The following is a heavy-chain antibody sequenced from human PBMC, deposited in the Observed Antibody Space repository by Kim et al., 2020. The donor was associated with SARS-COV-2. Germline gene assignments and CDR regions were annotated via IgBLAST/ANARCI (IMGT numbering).Heavy chain of an antibody. Sequence: GGSLRLSCAASGFTFSDYYMSWIRQAPGKGLEWVSYISSSGSTIYYADSVKGRFTISRDNAKNSLYLQMNSLRAEDTAVYYCARVGYNWNDGLFYFDYWGQGTLVTVSS. V-gene: IGHV3-11*04. CDR2: ISSSGSTI. CDR3: ARVGYNWNDGLFYFDY. CDR1: GFTFSDYY. J-gene: IGHJ4*02. D-gene: IGHD1-1*01.